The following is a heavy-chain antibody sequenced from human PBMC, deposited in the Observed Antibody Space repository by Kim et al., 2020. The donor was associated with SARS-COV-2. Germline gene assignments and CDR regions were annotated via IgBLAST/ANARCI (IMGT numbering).Heavy chain of an antibody. CDR1: GYTFTSYY. D-gene: IGHD6-13*01. J-gene: IGHJ6*02. CDR3: ARDRLRGAGYSSSWYLRHYYYGMDV. V-gene: IGHV1-46*01. CDR2: INPSGGST. Sequence: ASVKVSCKASGYTFTSYYMHWVRQAPGQGLEWMGIINPSGGSTSYAQKFQGRVTMTRDTSTSTVYMELSSLRSEDTAVYYCARDRLRGAGYSSSWYLRHYYYGMDVWGQGTTVTVSS.